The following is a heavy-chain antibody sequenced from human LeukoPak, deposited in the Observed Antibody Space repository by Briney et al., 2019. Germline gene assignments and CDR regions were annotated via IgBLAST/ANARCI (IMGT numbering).Heavy chain of an antibody. Sequence: PSETLSLTCTVSGGSISSHYWSWIRQPAGKGLEWIGRIYTSGSTNYNPSLKSRVTMSVDTSKNQFSLKLSSVTAADTAVYYCARDLGAHYDSGGYFDYWGQGTLVTVSS. CDR2: IYTSGST. V-gene: IGHV4-4*07. CDR1: GGSISSHY. J-gene: IGHJ4*02. D-gene: IGHD3-22*01. CDR3: ARDLGAHYDSGGYFDY.